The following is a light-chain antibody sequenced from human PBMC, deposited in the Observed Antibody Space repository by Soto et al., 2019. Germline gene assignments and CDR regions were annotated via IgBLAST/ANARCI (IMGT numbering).Light chain of an antibody. CDR2: VNTESAH. Sequence: QLVLTQSPSASASLGASVKLTCILSSGHSRYDIAWHQQQPGKGPRFVMKVNTESAHRKGDGMPDRFSGSSSGAERYLIISSLQSEDEADYYCQTWGTGIVVFGGGTKLTVL. J-gene: IGLJ2*01. CDR3: QTWGTGIVV. V-gene: IGLV4-69*01. CDR1: SGHSRYD.